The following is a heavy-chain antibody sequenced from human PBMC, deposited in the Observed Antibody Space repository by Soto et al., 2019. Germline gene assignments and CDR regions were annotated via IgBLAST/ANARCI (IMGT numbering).Heavy chain of an antibody. J-gene: IGHJ4*02. CDR2: INPSGGST. CDR3: ARDELQDSSGWSHFDS. V-gene: IGHV1-46*01. D-gene: IGHD6-13*01. CDR1: GYTFTSYY. Sequence: QVQLVQSGAEVKKPGASVKVSCKASGYTFTSYYMHWVRQAPGQGLEWMGIINPSGGSTSYAQKSPGRVTTTRDTSTSTVCMELGTPRPEDTAVYYCARDELQDSSGWSHFDSWGQGTPVTVSS.